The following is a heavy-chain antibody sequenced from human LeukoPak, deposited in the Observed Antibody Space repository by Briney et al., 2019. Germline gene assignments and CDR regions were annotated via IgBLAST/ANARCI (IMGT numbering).Heavy chain of an antibody. D-gene: IGHD6-19*01. CDR3: ARAGYSSGWFNYFDY. V-gene: IGHV4-34*01. Sequence: PETLSLTCAVYGGSFSGYYWSWIRQPPGKGLEWIGEINHSGRTNYNPPLKSRVTMSVDTSKTPFSLKLSSVTAADTAVYYCARAGYSSGWFNYFDYWGQGTLVTVSS. CDR1: GGSFSGYY. J-gene: IGHJ4*02. CDR2: INHSGRT.